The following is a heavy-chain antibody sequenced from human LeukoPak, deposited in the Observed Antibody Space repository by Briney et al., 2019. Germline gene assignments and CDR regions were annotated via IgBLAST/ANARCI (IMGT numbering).Heavy chain of an antibody. CDR3: ARDSSDVEMATITSLPDY. D-gene: IGHD5-24*01. J-gene: IGHJ4*02. CDR2: IWYDGSNK. CDR1: GFTFSSYG. Sequence: PGGSLRLSCAVSGFTFSSYGMHWVRQAPGKGLEWVAVIWYDGSNKYYADSVKGRFTISRDNSKNTLYLQMNSLRAEDTAVYYCARDSSDVEMATITSLPDYWGQGTLVTVSS. V-gene: IGHV3-33*01.